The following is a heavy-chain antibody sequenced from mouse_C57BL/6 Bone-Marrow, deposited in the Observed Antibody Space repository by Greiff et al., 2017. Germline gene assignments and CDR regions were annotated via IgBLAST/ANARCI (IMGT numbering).Heavy chain of an antibody. CDR2: ISNGGGST. J-gene: IGHJ4*01. Sequence: EVKVVESGGGLVQPGGSLKLSCAASGFTFSDYYMYWVRQTPEKRLEWVAYISNGGGSTYYPDTVKGRFTISRDNAKNTLYLQMSRLKAEDTAMYYCAAMDDWGQGTSVTVSS. CDR1: GFTFSDYY. CDR3: AAMDD. V-gene: IGHV5-12*01.